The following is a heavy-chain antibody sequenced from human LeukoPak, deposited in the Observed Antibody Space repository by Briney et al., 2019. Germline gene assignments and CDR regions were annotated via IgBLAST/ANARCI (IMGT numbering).Heavy chain of an antibody. D-gene: IGHD6-6*01. CDR1: GFTFSSYS. V-gene: IGHV3-48*01. CDR2: ISSSRAI. CDR3: ARNLVWGGSSSSLGY. Sequence: GGSLRLSCAASGFTFSSYSMNWVRQAPGKGLEWVSSISSSRAIYYADSVKGRFTISRDNAKNSVFLQMKSLRADDTAIYYCARNLVWGGSSSSLGYWGQGTLVTVAS. J-gene: IGHJ4*02.